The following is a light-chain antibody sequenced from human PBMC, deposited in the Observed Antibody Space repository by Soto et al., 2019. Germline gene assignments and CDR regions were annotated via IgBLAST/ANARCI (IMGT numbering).Light chain of an antibody. J-gene: IGKJ2*01. Sequence: EIVLTQSPGTLSLSPGERATLSCRASQSVTNNFLAWYQQKPGQAPRLLIYGASTRAAGVPDRFSGSGSETDFTLTITRLEPEDFAVYYCQQYGRSPLLYTFGQGTKLGVK. CDR1: QSVTNNF. CDR2: GAS. CDR3: QQYGRSPLLYT. V-gene: IGKV3-20*01.